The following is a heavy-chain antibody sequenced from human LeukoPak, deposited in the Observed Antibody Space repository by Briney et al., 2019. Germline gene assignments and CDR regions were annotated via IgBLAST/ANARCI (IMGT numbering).Heavy chain of an antibody. D-gene: IGHD2-8*01. J-gene: IGHJ4*02. V-gene: IGHV1-2*02. CDR2: INPNSGGT. CDR1: GYTFTGYY. Sequence: ASVKVSCKASGYTFTGYYMHWVRQAPGQGLEWMGWINPNSGGTNYAQKFQGRVTMTRDTSISTAYMELSRLRSDDTAVYYCARDALIRGPSDYWGQGTLVTVSS. CDR3: ARDALIRGPSDY.